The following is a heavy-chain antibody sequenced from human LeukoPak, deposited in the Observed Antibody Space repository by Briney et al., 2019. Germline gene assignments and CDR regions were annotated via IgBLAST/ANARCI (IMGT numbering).Heavy chain of an antibody. CDR1: GFTFSSYG. V-gene: IGHV3-30*02. Sequence: GGSLRLSCAASGFTFSSYGMHWVRQAPGKGLEWVAFIRYDGSNKYYADSVKGRFTISRDNSKNTLYLQMNSLRAEDTAVYYCARDLGDYYYGMDVWGQGTTVTVSS. CDR3: ARDLGDYYYGMDV. D-gene: IGHD5-24*01. J-gene: IGHJ6*02. CDR2: IRYDGSNK.